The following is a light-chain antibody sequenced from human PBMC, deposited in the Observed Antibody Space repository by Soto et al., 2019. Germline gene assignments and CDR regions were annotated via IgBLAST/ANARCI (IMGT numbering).Light chain of an antibody. Sequence: QPVLTQPPSVTGAPGQRVTISCTGSHSDIGAGYGVHWYQQFPHSAPKLLIYDTTNRPSGVPDRFSGSRSGTSASLAITGLQAADEADYYCQSFDSSRIGLLFGGGTKLTVL. J-gene: IGLJ2*01. CDR3: QSFDSSRIGLL. CDR1: HSDIGAGYG. V-gene: IGLV1-40*01. CDR2: DTT.